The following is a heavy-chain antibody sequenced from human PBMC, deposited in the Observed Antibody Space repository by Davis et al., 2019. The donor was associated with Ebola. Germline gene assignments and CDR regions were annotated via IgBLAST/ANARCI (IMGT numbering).Heavy chain of an antibody. Sequence: GESLKISCTTSGFTFGDYAMTWVRQAPGKGLEWVAVIWYDGSNKYYADSVKVRFTTSRDAATNSLYLQMNSLRVEDTAMYYCARDGDRGYDIVTRADFWGRGTLVTVSS. CDR1: GFTFGDYA. CDR2: IWYDGSNK. D-gene: IGHD5-12*01. V-gene: IGHV3-33*01. J-gene: IGHJ4*02. CDR3: ARDGDRGYDIVTRADF.